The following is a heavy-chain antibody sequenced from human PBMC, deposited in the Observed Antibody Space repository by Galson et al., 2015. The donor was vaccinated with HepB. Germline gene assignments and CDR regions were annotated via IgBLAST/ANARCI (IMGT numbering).Heavy chain of an antibody. D-gene: IGHD4-17*01. CDR3: ARPLTTVTTEGIAY. V-gene: IGHV3-30-3*01. CDR2: MSYDGNTE. J-gene: IGHJ4*02. CDR1: GFTFSSYA. Sequence: SLRLSCAASGFTFSSYAMYWVRQAPGKGLEWVASMSYDGNTEYYADSVKGRFTMSRDNSKNTLSLQMNSLRLEDTGVYYCARPLTTVTTEGIAYWGQGTLVTVSS.